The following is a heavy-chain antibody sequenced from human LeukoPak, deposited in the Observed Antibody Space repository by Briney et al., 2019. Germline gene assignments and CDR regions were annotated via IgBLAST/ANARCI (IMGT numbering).Heavy chain of an antibody. CDR2: IYTSGST. J-gene: IGHJ6*03. V-gene: IGHV4-4*09. CDR1: GGSISSYY. Sequence: PSETLSLTCTVSGGSISSYYWSWIRQPPGKGLEWNGYIYTSGSTNYNPSLKSRVTISVDTSKNQFSLKLSSVTAADTAVYYCARQGLSWGNSDYYYYYMDVWGKGTTVTVSS. D-gene: IGHD4-23*01. CDR3: ARQGLSWGNSDYYYYYMDV.